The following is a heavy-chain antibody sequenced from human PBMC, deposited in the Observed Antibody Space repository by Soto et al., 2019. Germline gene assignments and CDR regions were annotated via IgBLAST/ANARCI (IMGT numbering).Heavy chain of an antibody. CDR1: GDSITSRGYS. CDR2: LYYSGTT. CDR3: ARLSVTPMPHFDY. V-gene: IGHV4-39*01. Sequence: QVQLQESGPGVVKPSETLSLTCSVSGDSITSRGYSWGWVRQPPGKGLEWIGNLYYSGTTYYHPSLKSRVSISVDTPKNQFSLKLRSVTAADTALYFCARLSVTPMPHFDYWGRGALVTVSS. J-gene: IGHJ4*02. D-gene: IGHD4-4*01.